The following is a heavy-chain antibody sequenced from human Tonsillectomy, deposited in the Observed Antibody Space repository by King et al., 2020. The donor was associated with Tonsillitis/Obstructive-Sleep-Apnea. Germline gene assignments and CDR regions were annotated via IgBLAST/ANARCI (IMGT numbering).Heavy chain of an antibody. Sequence: VQLVESGAEVKKPGASVKVSCKASGYTFSGYYLHWVRQAPGQGLEWMGWINPNGGGTDYAEKFQGRVTMTRDTSISTAYMELSRLRSDDTAVYYCARGGGWGVGDWLLLIDYWGQGTLVTVSS. D-gene: IGHD3-9*01. CDR1: GYTFSGYY. V-gene: IGHV1-2*02. CDR2: INPNGGGT. J-gene: IGHJ4*02. CDR3: ARGGGWGVGDWLLLIDY.